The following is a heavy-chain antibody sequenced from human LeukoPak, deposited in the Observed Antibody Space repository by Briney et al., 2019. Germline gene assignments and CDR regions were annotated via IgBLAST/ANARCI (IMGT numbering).Heavy chain of an antibody. CDR1: GYTLTELS. Sequence: ASVKVSCKVSGYTLTELSMHWVRQAPGKGLEWMGGFDPEDGETIYAQKFQGRVTMTTDTSTSTAYMELRSLRSDDTVVYYCARGRLLRTGTLRESGYYGMDVWGQGTTVTVSS. CDR2: FDPEDGET. D-gene: IGHD1-7*01. CDR3: ARGRLLRTGTLRESGYYGMDV. V-gene: IGHV1-24*01. J-gene: IGHJ6*02.